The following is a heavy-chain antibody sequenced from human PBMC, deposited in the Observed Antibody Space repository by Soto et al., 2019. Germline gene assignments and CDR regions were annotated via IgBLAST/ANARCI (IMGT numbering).Heavy chain of an antibody. D-gene: IGHD3-10*01. J-gene: IGHJ6*02. Sequence: GGSLRLSCAASRFTFSSYAMSWVRQAPGKGLEWVSAISGSGGSTYYADSVKGRFTISRDNSKNTLYLQMNSLRAEDTAVYYCAKGLVGELWFGEPRGMDVWGQGTTVTVSS. V-gene: IGHV3-23*01. CDR3: AKGLVGELWFGEPRGMDV. CDR2: ISGSGGST. CDR1: RFTFSSYA.